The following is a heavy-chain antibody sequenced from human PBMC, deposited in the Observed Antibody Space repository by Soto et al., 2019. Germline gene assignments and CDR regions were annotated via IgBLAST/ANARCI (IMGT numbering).Heavy chain of an antibody. V-gene: IGHV4-34*01. CDR2: INHRGST. J-gene: IGHJ6*02. CDR1: GGSFSYY. CDR3: ARAASYDSSAYYNPDHGMDV. Sequence: PSETLSLTCVVYGGSFSYYWTWIRQPPGKGLEWIGQINHRGSTNYNPSLESRITISIDTSKNQFSLNLRSVTAADTAVYYCARAASYDSSAYYNPDHGMDVWGQGAKVTVYS. D-gene: IGHD3-22*01.